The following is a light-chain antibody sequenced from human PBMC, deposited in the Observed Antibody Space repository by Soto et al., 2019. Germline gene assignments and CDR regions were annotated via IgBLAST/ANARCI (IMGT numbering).Light chain of an antibody. CDR3: SSYTGSSTIYV. CDR2: ADT. Sequence: QSGLTQPPAVSVAPGQRITISCTGSSSNIGAGYDVHWYRQLPGTAPKLLIFADTKRPSGVPDRFSGSKSGTSASLAITGLQAEDEADYYCSSYTGSSTIYVFGTATNVTV. J-gene: IGLJ1*01. CDR1: SSNIGAGYD. V-gene: IGLV1-40*01.